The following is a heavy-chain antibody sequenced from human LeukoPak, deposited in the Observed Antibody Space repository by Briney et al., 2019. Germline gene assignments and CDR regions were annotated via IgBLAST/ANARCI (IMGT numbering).Heavy chain of an antibody. J-gene: IGHJ4*02. CDR3: AGGIDTAMVTRDY. CDR1: GFTFSSYE. V-gene: IGHV3-48*03. CDR2: ISSSGSTI. Sequence: GGSLRLSCAASGFTFSSYEMNWVRQAPGKGLEWVSYISSSGSTIYYADSVKGRFTISRDNAKNSLYLQMNSLRAEDTAVYYCAGGIDTAMVTRDYWGQGTLVTVSS. D-gene: IGHD5-18*01.